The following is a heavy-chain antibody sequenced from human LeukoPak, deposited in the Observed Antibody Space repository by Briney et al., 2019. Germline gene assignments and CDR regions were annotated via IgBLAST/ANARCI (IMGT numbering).Heavy chain of an antibody. CDR1: GFTVSGNY. D-gene: IGHD1-26*01. Sequence: GGSLRLSCAASGFTVSGNYMSWVRQAPGKGLEWVSVIYSGGSTYYADSVKGRFTISRDNSKSTLYIQMNSLRVEDTGVYYCASWGEGALDNWGQGTLVTVSS. V-gene: IGHV3-53*01. CDR3: ASWGEGALDN. J-gene: IGHJ4*02. CDR2: IYSGGST.